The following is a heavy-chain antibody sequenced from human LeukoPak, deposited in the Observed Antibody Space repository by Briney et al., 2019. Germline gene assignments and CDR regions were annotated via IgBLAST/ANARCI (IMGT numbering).Heavy chain of an antibody. D-gene: IGHD3-22*01. CDR3: ARHGIDNYDPSAYSNWFDP. V-gene: IGHV4-39*01. CDR1: VDSISSSSYC. J-gene: IGHJ5*01. Sequence: SEALSLTCTLPVDSISSSSYCSGWIRQPRGRGLESMASVFYSGSTFYNPSLRNRVTISVDKSRNRFSLTMSSVTASNTSVYYCARHGIDNYDPSAYSNWFDPWGQGTLVTVSS. CDR2: VFYSGST.